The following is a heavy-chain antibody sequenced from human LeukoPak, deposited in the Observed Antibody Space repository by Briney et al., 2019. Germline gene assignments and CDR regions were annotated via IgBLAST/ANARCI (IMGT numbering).Heavy chain of an antibody. Sequence: SETLSLTCAVYGGSFSGYYWSWIRQPPGKGLEWIGEINHSGSTNYNPPLKSRVTISVDTSKNQFSLKLSSVTAADTALYYCARQRRFLESAFDPWGQGTLVSVSS. D-gene: IGHD3-3*01. CDR3: ARQRRFLESAFDP. CDR2: INHSGST. V-gene: IGHV4-34*01. J-gene: IGHJ5*02. CDR1: GGSFSGYY.